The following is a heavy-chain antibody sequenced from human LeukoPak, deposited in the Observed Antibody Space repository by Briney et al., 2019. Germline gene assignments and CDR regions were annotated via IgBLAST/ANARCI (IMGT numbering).Heavy chain of an antibody. J-gene: IGHJ4*02. CDR1: GYTFTSYY. V-gene: IGHV1-46*01. Sequence: GASVKVSCKASGYTFTSYYMHWVRQAPGQGLEWMGIINPSGGSTSYAQKFQGRVTMTRDTSTSTVYMELSSLRSEDTAVYYCARTEVAPFPKYYFDYWGQGTLVTVSS. D-gene: IGHD2-15*01. CDR2: INPSGGST. CDR3: ARTEVAPFPKYYFDY.